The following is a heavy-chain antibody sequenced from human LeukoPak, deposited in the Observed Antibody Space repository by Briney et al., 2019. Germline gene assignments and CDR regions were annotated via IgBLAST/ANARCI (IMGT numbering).Heavy chain of an antibody. CDR2: ISWNSGSI. V-gene: IGHV3-9*01. J-gene: IGHJ4*02. Sequence: GGSLRLSCSASGFTFSSYVMTWVRQPPGKGLEWVSGISWNSGSIGYADSVKGRFTISRDNAKNSLYLRMNSLGVEDTALYYCAKGDHSSSYPDYWGQGALVTVSS. D-gene: IGHD3-22*01. CDR3: AKGDHSSSYPDY. CDR1: GFTFSSYV.